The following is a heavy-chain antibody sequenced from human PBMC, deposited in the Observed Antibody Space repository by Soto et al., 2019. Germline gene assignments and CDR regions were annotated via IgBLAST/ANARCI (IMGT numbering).Heavy chain of an antibody. CDR2: ISWNSGSI. CDR1: GFTFDDYA. Sequence: GGSLRLSCAASGFTFDDYAMHWVRQAPGKGLEWVSGISWNSGSIGYADSVKGRFTISRDNAKNSLYLQMNSLRAEDTALYYCAKDGAEPDRTGGNDYWGQGTLVTVSS. V-gene: IGHV3-9*01. J-gene: IGHJ4*02. CDR3: AKDGAEPDRTGGNDY.